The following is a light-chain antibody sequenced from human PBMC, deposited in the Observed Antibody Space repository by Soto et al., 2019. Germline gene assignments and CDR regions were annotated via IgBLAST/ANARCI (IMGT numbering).Light chain of an antibody. CDR3: QQYGSSPRT. CDR1: QSVSSSY. Sequence: EMVLTQSPGTLSLSPGERATLSCRASQSVSSSYLAWYQQKPGQAPRLLIYGASSRATGIPDRFSGSGSATDFTLTISRLEPEDFAVYYCQQYGSSPRTFGQGTKLEIK. CDR2: GAS. J-gene: IGKJ2*01. V-gene: IGKV3-20*01.